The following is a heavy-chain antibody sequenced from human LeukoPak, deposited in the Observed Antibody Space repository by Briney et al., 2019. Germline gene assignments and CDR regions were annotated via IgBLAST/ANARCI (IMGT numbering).Heavy chain of an antibody. CDR3: ARSIPYSTNWGFKGDDAFDI. CDR2: IFSNDEK. CDR1: GSSLSNARMG. Sequence: SGPTLLHPTETLTLTCTVSGSSLSNARMGVSWIRHPPGKALEWLAHIFSNDEKSYSTSLKSRLTISKDTSKSQVVLTMTNMDPLDTATYYCARSIPYSTNWGFKGDDAFDIWGQGTMVTVSS. V-gene: IGHV2-26*01. D-gene: IGHD7-27*01. J-gene: IGHJ3*02.